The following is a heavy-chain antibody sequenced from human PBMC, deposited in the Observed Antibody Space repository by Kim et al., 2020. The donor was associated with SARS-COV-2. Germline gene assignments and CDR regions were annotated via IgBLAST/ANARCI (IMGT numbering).Heavy chain of an antibody. V-gene: IGHV3-21*01. D-gene: IGHD4-17*01. CDR1: GFTFSSYS. J-gene: IGHJ4*02. CDR2: ISTDRGYI. Sequence: GGSLRLSCATSGFTFSSYSMNWVRQAPGKGLEWVSSISTDRGYIYYADSLKGRFTISRDNSKNSLYLQMNSLRAEDTAVYFCARHDYDNYGGSFDFCGEG. CDR3: ARHDYDNYGGSFDF.